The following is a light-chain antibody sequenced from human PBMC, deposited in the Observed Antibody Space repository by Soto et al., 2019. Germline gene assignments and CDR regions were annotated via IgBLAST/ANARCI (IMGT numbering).Light chain of an antibody. Sequence: SYELTQPPSVSVSPGQTASITCSGEKLGDKYACWYQQKPGQSPVLVIYQVSKRPSGIPERFSGSNSGNTATLTISGTQAMDEADYYCQAWDSSTVVFGGGTKLTVL. CDR1: KLGDKY. CDR2: QVS. V-gene: IGLV3-1*01. CDR3: QAWDSSTVV. J-gene: IGLJ2*01.